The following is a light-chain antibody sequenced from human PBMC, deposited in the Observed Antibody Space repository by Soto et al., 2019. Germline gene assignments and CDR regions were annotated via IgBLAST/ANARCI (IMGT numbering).Light chain of an antibody. CDR1: QSVSSN. J-gene: IGKJ1*01. CDR3: QQYNNWPWT. CDR2: GAS. Sequence: DIVMTQSPATLSVSPGERATLSCRASQSVSSNLAWYQQKPGQAHRLLIYGASTRATGIPARFSGSGSGTEFALTISSLQSEEFAVYYCQQYNNWPWTFGQGTKVEIK. V-gene: IGKV3-15*01.